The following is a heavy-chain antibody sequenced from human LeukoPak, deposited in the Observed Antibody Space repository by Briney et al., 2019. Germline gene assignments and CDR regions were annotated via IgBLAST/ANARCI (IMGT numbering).Heavy chain of an antibody. CDR1: GYTFTSYY. V-gene: IGHV1-2*02. CDR3: ARVEAAWAAFDI. D-gene: IGHD2-15*01. J-gene: IGHJ3*02. CDR2: INPNSGGT. Sequence: ASVKVSCKASGYTFTSYYMHWVRQAPGQGLEWMGWINPNSGGTNYAQKFQGRVTMTRDTSISTAYMELSRLRSDDTAVYYCARVEAAWAAFDIWGQGTMVTVSS.